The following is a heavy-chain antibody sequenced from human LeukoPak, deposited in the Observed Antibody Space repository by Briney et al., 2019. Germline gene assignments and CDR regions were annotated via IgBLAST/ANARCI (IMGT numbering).Heavy chain of an antibody. V-gene: IGHV3-48*03. CDR2: ISNSGSSI. Sequence: GGSLRLSCAASGFTFSSYEMNWLRQAPGKGLEWLSHISNSGSSIQYADSVKGRFTISRDNAKNSLYLQVNSLRVEDTAIYYCARTRDGPFAYWGQGTLVTVSS. CDR1: GFTFSSYE. J-gene: IGHJ4*02. D-gene: IGHD5-24*01. CDR3: ARTRDGPFAY.